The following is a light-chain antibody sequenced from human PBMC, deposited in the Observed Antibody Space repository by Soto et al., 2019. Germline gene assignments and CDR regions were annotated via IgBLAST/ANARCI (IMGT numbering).Light chain of an antibody. CDR2: HTT. V-gene: IGLV7-46*01. CDR3: LLTYSGPWV. J-gene: IGLJ3*02. Sequence: QAVVTPEPSLTVSPGGPVTLPCGSRTGAVTSGHHPYWLQQKPGQAPRTLIYHTTNTLSWTPARFSGSLLGGKAALTLSGAQPEDEALYYCLLTYSGPWVFGGVPKLTVL. CDR1: TGAVTSGHH.